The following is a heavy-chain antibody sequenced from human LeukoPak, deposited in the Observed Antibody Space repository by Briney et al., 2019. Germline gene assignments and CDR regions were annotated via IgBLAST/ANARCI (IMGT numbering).Heavy chain of an antibody. Sequence: GGSLRLSCAASGFTFGSYWMSWVRQAPGKGLEWVANIKPDGSEKYHVDSLRGRLTISRDNRKNSLYLQMNSLGAEDTAVYYCARRVAVIAIGYHFDYWGQGTLVTVSS. J-gene: IGHJ4*02. CDR2: IKPDGSEK. D-gene: IGHD2-21*01. CDR3: ARRVAVIAIGYHFDY. V-gene: IGHV3-7*01. CDR1: GFTFGSYW.